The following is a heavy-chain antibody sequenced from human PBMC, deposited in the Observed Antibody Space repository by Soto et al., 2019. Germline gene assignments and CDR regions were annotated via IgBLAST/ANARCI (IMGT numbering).Heavy chain of an antibody. J-gene: IGHJ4*02. CDR3: AREFTEAVAGNFDY. D-gene: IGHD6-19*01. V-gene: IGHV3-30-3*01. CDR1: GFTFSSYA. CDR2: ISYDGSNK. Sequence: QVQLVESGGGVVQPGRSLRLSCAASGFTFSSYAMHWVRQAPGKGLEWVAVISYDGSNKYYADYVKGRFTISRDNSKNTLYLQMNSLRAEDTAVYYCAREFTEAVAGNFDYWGQGTLVIVSS.